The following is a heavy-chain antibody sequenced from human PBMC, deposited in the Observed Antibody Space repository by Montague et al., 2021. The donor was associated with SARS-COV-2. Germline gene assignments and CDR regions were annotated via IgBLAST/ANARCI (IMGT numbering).Heavy chain of an antibody. CDR2: IYYSGST. V-gene: IGHV4-59*08. Sequence: SETLSLTCTVSGGSISTYYWSWIRRPPGKGLEWIGYIYYSGSTNYNPSLKSRVTISVDTSKNQFSLKRSSVTAADTAVYYCARHGPFVVVTAIHDTFDIWGQGTMVTVSS. J-gene: IGHJ3*02. D-gene: IGHD2-21*02. CDR1: GGSISTYY. CDR3: ARHGPFVVVTAIHDTFDI.